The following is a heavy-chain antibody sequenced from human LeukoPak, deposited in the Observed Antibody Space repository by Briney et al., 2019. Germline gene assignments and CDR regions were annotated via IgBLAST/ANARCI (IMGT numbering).Heavy chain of an antibody. J-gene: IGHJ1*01. CDR2: ISYDGSNK. V-gene: IGHV3-30*18. D-gene: IGHD3-10*01. CDR1: GLTFSSYA. Sequence: GRSLRLSCAASGLTFSSYAMHWVRQAPGKGLEWVSVISYDGSNKDYADSVKGRFTISRDNSRNTLSLQMNSLRPEDTAVYYCAKDLLYYGPGTYYNAAEYFQFWGQGTQVTVSS. CDR3: AKDLLYYGPGTYYNAAEYFQF.